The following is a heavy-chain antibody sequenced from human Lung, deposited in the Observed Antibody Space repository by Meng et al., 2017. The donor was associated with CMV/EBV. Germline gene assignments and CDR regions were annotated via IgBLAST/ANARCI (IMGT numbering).Heavy chain of an antibody. CDR3: VRSRSGSYSLYFYGLDV. CDR1: GYTFTGYY. CDR2: INPHSGDT. J-gene: IGHJ6*02. Sequence: ASXXVSXKASGYTFTGYYIHWVRQAPGQGLEWMGWINPHSGDTKYAQSSQGRVSVTRDTSVSIAYMELSSLRSDEAAVYYCVRSRSGSYSLYFYGLDVWGQGXTVTVSS. D-gene: IGHD3-10*01. V-gene: IGHV1-2*02.